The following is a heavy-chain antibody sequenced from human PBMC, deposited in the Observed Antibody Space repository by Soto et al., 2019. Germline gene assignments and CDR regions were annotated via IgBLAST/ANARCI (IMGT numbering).Heavy chain of an antibody. CDR3: AREGQWLVRLGGVQYHGMDV. Sequence: QVQLVQSGAEVKKPGSSVKVSCKASGGTFSSSAISWVRQAPGQGLEWRGGIIPIFGTANYAQKFQGRVTITADASAYTAYMELSSLTSEDTAIYFCAREGQWLVRLGGVQYHGMDVWGQGTTVTVSS. CDR2: IIPIFGTA. J-gene: IGHJ6*02. CDR1: GGTFSSSA. V-gene: IGHV1-69*01. D-gene: IGHD6-19*01.